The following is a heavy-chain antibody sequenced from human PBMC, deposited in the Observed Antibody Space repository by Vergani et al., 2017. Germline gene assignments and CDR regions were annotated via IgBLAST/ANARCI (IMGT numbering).Heavy chain of an antibody. J-gene: IGHJ4*02. CDR2: INPSGGHT. CDR3: ARGDYGILTVYRY. CDR1: GYTFSNYY. V-gene: IGHV1-46*03. Sequence: EVQKSGASVKVSCKTSGYTFSNYYMHWVRQAPGQGLEWMGIINPSGGHTNYAQKFQGRVTMTRDTSTSTVYMELSSLRSEDTAIYYCARGDYGILTVYRYWGQGTLVTVSA. D-gene: IGHD3-9*01.